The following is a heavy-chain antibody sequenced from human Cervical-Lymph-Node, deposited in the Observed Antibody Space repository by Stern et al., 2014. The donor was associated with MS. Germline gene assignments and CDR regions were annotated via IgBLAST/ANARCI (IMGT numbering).Heavy chain of an antibody. J-gene: IGHJ4*02. D-gene: IGHD3-22*01. CDR1: GGSFTNHA. V-gene: IGHV1-69*01. CDR3: ARGARSLGYYDNSGYPRVNHLDS. CDR2: IIPIFGST. Sequence: QVQLVQSGAEVKKPGSSVKVSCKTSGGSFTNHAVSWVRQAPGQGLEWMGAIIPIFGSTNYAQKFKGRVAIDADVSTSTSNMELRSLGFDDTAVYFCARGARSLGYYDNSGYPRVNHLDSWGQGTLVTVSS.